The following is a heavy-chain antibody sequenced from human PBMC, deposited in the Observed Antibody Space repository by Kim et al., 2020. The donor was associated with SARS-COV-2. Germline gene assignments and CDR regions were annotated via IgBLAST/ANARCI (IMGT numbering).Heavy chain of an antibody. Sequence: GGSLRLSCAASGFTFSSYAMSWVRQAPGKGLEWVSAISGSGGSTYYADSVKGRFTISRDNSKNTLYLQMNSLRAEDTAVYYCAKVRRMEWLLPRYPNWYFDLWGRGTLVTVSS. CDR3: AKVRRMEWLLPRYPNWYFDL. CDR2: ISGSGGST. J-gene: IGHJ2*01. CDR1: GFTFSSYA. D-gene: IGHD3-3*01. V-gene: IGHV3-23*01.